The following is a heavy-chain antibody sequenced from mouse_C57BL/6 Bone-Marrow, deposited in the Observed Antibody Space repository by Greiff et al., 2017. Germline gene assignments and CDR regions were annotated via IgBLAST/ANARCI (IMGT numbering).Heavy chain of an antibody. CDR2: INPSSGYT. Sequence: QVQLQQSGAGLGHPVASVPLCCSTSVYTFPSYWMHGVKPGPGQGLEWIGYINPSSGYTKYNQKFKDKATLTADKSSSTAYMQLSSLTYLYSAVYDCGRLTAGDYRGPATT. D-gene: IGHD2-13*01. CDR3: GRLTAGDY. J-gene: IGHJ2*01. V-gene: IGHV1-7*01. CDR1: VYTFPSYW.